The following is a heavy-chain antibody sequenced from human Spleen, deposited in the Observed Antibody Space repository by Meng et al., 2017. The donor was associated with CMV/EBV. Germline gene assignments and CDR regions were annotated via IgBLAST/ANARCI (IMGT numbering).Heavy chain of an antibody. CDR3: ARAGCSGASCYSYGLDV. D-gene: IGHD2-15*01. V-gene: IGHV3-7*01. CDR1: GFTFRIYW. J-gene: IGHJ6*02. CDR2: IQHDGSEK. Sequence: GESLKISCTTSGFTFRIYWMNWVRQAPGTGLEWVANIQHDGSEKNYADSVKGRHTIFRDNSKNTLYLQMNSLRVEDTAVYYCARAGCSGASCYSYGLDVWGRGTTVTVSS.